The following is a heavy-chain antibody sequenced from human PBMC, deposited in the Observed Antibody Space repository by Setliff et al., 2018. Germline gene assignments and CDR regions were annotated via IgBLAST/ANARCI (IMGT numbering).Heavy chain of an antibody. CDR3: ARSGDYALKD. Sequence: SETLSLTCAVYGGSFSGSYYWTWIRQPPGKGLEWIGYIYYSGSTKYNLSLKSRVTISVDTSKNQFSLIMTSVTAADTAVYYCARSGDYALKDWGQGTLVTVSS. D-gene: IGHD4-17*01. J-gene: IGHJ4*02. CDR2: IYYSGST. V-gene: IGHV4-61*01. CDR1: GGSFSGSYY.